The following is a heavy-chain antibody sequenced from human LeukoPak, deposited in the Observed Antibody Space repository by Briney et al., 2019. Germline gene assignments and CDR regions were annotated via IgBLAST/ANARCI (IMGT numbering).Heavy chain of an antibody. J-gene: IGHJ4*02. CDR1: GGSIRSYY. D-gene: IGHD6-19*01. CDR2: IYYSGST. V-gene: IGHV4-59*01. Sequence: SETLSLTCTVSGGSIRSYYWSWIRQPPGKGLEWIGYIYYSGSTHYNPSLKSRAAISVDTSKNHFSLKLSSVTAADTAVYYCARVLAVAGTPFDYWGQGTLVTVSS. CDR3: ARVLAVAGTPFDY.